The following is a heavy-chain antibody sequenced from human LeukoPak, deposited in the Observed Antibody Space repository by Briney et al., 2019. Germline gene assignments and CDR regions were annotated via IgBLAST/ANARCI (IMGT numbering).Heavy chain of an antibody. CDR1: GFTFDDYA. D-gene: IGHD3-3*01. J-gene: IGHJ6*02. CDR3: AKDWRSGLYYYYGMDV. Sequence: GRSLRLSCAASGFTFDDYAMHWVRQAPGKGLEWVSGISWNSGSIGYADSVKGRFTIYRDNAKNSLYLQMNSLRAEDTALYYCAKDWRSGLYYYYGMDVWGQGTTVTVSS. CDR2: ISWNSGSI. V-gene: IGHV3-9*01.